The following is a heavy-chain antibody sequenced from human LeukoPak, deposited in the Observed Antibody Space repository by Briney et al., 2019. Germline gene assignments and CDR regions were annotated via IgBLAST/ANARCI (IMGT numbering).Heavy chain of an antibody. D-gene: IGHD2-15*01. V-gene: IGHV3-23*01. CDR2: ISGSGGST. J-gene: IGHJ4*02. CDR1: GFTFSSYA. Sequence: PGGSLRLSCAASGFTFSSYAMSWVRQAPGKGLEWVSAISGSGGSTYYADSVKGRFTISRDNSKNTLYLQMNSLRAEDTAVYYCARDLDDGVCSGGSCYSAIGFDYWGQGTLVTVSS. CDR3: ARDLDDGVCSGGSCYSAIGFDY.